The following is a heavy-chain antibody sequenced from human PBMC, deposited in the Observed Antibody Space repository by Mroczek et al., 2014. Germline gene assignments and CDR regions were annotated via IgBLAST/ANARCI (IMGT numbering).Heavy chain of an antibody. CDR3: ARDDSSSHHPPDY. CDR2: ISSSSYI. Sequence: VQLVQSGGGLVKPGGSLRLSCAASGFTFSSYSMNWVRQAPGKGLEWVSSISSSSYIYYADSVKGRFTISRDNAKNSLYLQMNSLRAEDTAVYYXARDDSSSHHPPDYWGQGTLVTVSS. V-gene: IGHV3-21*01. CDR1: GFTFSSYS. D-gene: IGHD6-6*01. J-gene: IGHJ4*02.